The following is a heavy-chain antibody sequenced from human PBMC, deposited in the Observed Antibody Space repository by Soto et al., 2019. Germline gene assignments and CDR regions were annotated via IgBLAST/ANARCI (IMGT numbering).Heavy chain of an antibody. J-gene: IGHJ4*02. Sequence: GESLKISCKGSGYTFTNNWVGWVRQMPGKGLEWMGIIYPGDSDTRYSPSFQGQVTISVDKSIATAYLQWSSLKASDTAMYYCATSTVSYVDIVSSTTRGYFDHWGQGTLVTVSS. CDR2: IYPGDSDT. V-gene: IGHV5-51*01. D-gene: IGHD5-12*01. CDR1: GYTFTNNW. CDR3: ATSTVSYVDIVSSTTRGYFDH.